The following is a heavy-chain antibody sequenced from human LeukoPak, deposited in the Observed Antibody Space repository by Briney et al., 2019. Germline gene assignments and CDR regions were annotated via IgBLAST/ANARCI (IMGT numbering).Heavy chain of an antibody. V-gene: IGHV1-69*13. CDR3: ARYRVTTYYYYYYGMDV. CDR1: GGTFSSYA. D-gene: IGHD4-11*01. J-gene: IGHJ6*02. CDR2: IIPIFGTA. Sequence: SVKVSCKASGGTFSSYAISWVRQAPGQGLEWMGGIIPIFGTANYAQKFQGRVTITADESTSTAYMELSSLRSEDTAVYYCARYRVTTYYYYYYGMDVWGQGTTVTVSS.